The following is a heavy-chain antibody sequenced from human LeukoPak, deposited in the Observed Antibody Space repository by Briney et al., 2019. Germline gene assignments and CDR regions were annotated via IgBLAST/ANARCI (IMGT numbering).Heavy chain of an antibody. J-gene: IGHJ4*02. CDR3: ASVACSAVTCFGFLFFDY. CDR2: ISGSSDST. V-gene: IGHV3-23*01. CDR1: GFTFSSYA. Sequence: PGGSLRLSCAASGFTFSSYAMNWVRQAPGKGLEWVSAISGSSDSTSYADSVKGRFTISRDDSKNTLYLQMNSLRAEDTAVYYCASVACSAVTCFGFLFFDYWGQGTLVTVSS. D-gene: IGHD2-15*01.